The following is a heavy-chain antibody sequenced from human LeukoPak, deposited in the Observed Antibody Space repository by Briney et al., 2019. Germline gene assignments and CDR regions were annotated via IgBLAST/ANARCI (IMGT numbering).Heavy chain of an antibody. V-gene: IGHV1-24*01. J-gene: IGHJ5*02. CDR2: FDPEDGET. CDR1: GYTLTELS. Sequence: GASVKVSCTVSGYTLTELSMHWVRQAPGKGLEWMGGFDPEDGETIYAQKFQGRVTITADESTSTAYMELSSLRSEDTAVYYCAREDIAPMGLARSSWFDPWGQGTLVTVSS. CDR3: AREDIAPMGLARSSWFDP. D-gene: IGHD2-15*01.